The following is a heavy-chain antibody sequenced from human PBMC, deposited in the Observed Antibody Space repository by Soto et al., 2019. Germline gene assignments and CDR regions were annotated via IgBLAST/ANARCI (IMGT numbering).Heavy chain of an antibody. CDR1: GYIFTSYY. V-gene: IGHV1-46*03. D-gene: IGHD2-21*02. J-gene: IGHJ4*02. CDR2: INPSSGGT. CDR3: ARESSLTY. Sequence: ASVKVSCKASGYIFTSYYIHWVRQAPGQGLEWMGIINPSSGGTSYAQKFQGRVTMTRDTSASTVYMELSSLGSEDTAIYYCARESSLTYWGQGTLVTVSS.